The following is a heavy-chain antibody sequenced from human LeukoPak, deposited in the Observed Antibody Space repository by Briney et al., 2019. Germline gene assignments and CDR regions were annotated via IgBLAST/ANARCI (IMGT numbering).Heavy chain of an antibody. Sequence: SETLSLTRAVYGGSFSGYYWSWIRQPPGKGLEWIGEINHSGSTNYNPSLKSRVTISVDTSKNQFSLKLSSVTAADTAVYYCARAGYGGNSGRIDYWGQGTLVTVSS. D-gene: IGHD4-23*01. J-gene: IGHJ4*02. CDR1: GGSFSGYY. CDR3: ARAGYGGNSGRIDY. CDR2: INHSGST. V-gene: IGHV4-34*01.